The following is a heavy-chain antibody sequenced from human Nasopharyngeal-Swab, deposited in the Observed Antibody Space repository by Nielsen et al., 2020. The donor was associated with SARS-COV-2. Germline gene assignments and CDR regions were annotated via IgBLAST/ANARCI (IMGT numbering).Heavy chain of an antibody. CDR2: IYSGGST. CDR3: ATIDFWSGTAHY. D-gene: IGHD3-3*01. CDR1: GFTVSSNY. J-gene: IGHJ4*02. Sequence: GESLKISCAASGFTVSSNYMSWVRQAPGKGLEWVSVIYSGGSTYYADSVKGRFTISRDNSKNTLYLQMNSLRAEDTAVYYCATIDFWSGTAHYWGQGTLVTVSS. V-gene: IGHV3-53*01.